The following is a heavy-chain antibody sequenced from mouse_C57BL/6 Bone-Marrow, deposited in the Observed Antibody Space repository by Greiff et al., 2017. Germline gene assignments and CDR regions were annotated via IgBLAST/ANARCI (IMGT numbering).Heavy chain of an antibody. J-gene: IGHJ2*01. CDR1: GFTFSSYG. CDR2: ISSGGSYT. D-gene: IGHD2-3*01. Sequence: EVHLVESGGDLVKPGGSLKLSCAASGFTFSSYGMSWVRQTPDKRLEWVATISSGGSYTYYPANVKGRFTISRDNAKNTLYLQMSRLTSEDTAMYDCARPDGWYFDDWGKGTTLTVSS. V-gene: IGHV5-6*01. CDR3: ARPDGWYFDD.